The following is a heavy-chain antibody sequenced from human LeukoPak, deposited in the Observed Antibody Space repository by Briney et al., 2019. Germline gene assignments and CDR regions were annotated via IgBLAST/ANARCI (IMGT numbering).Heavy chain of an antibody. D-gene: IGHD3-16*02. J-gene: IGHJ4*02. V-gene: IGHV4-31*03. CDR1: GGSISSGGYY. Sequence: PSETLSLTCTVSGGSISSGGYYWSWIRQHPGKGLEWIGYIYYSGSTYYNPSLKSRVTISVDTSKNQFSLKLSSVTAADTAVYYCAREALGELSSFDYWGQGTLVTVSS. CDR2: IYYSGST. CDR3: AREALGELSSFDY.